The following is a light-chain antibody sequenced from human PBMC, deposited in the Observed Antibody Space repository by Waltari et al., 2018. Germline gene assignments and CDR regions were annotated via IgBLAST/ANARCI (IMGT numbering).Light chain of an antibody. V-gene: IGKV3-15*01. Sequence: ETVMTQSPATLSVSPGERATLSCRASQSVSSNLAWYQQKPGQPPRLLIYGASTRATGIPGRFSGSGSGTDFTLTISSLQAEDVAVYYCQQYYSTPLTFGGGTKVEIK. J-gene: IGKJ4*01. CDR3: QQYYSTPLT. CDR1: QSVSSN. CDR2: GAS.